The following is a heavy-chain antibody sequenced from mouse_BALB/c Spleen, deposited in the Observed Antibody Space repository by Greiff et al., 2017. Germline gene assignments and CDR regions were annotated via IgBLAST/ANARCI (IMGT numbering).Heavy chain of an antibody. CDR3: ARQGGYGNYGWFAY. D-gene: IGHD2-10*02. J-gene: IGHJ3*01. V-gene: IGHV5-12-1*01. CDR1: GFAFSSYD. CDR2: ISSGGGST. Sequence: EVMLVESGGGLVKPGGSLKLSCAASGFAFSSYDMSWVRQTPEKRLEWVAYISSGGGSTYYPDTVKGRFTISRDNAKNTLYLQMSSLKSEDTAMYYCARQGGYGNYGWFAYWGQGTLVTVSA.